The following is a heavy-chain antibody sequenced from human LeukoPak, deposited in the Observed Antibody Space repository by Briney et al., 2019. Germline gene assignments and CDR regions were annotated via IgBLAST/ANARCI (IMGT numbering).Heavy chain of an antibody. D-gene: IGHD5-12*01. J-gene: IGHJ4*02. CDR3: AXQRGAWLRALDY. CDR1: GGSISSSSYY. CDR2: IYYSGST. Sequence: PSETLSLTCTVSGGSISSSSYYWGWIRQPPGKGLEWTGSIYYSGSTYXNPSXXSRVTISVDTSKNQFSLKLSSVTAADTAVYYCAXQRGAWLRALDYWGQGTLVTVSS. V-gene: IGHV4-39*07.